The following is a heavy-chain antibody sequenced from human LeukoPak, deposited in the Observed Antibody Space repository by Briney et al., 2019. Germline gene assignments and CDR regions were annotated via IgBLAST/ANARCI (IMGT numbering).Heavy chain of an antibody. CDR1: GYTFTSYG. Sequence: ASVKVSCKASGYTFTSYGISWVRQAPGQGLEWMGGIIPFFGTANYAQKFEGRVTITADKSTSTAYMEVRSLRSEDTAVYYCARDLTAATDDAFDIWGQGTMVTVSS. J-gene: IGHJ3*02. V-gene: IGHV1-69*06. D-gene: IGHD3-9*01. CDR3: ARDLTAATDDAFDI. CDR2: IIPFFGTA.